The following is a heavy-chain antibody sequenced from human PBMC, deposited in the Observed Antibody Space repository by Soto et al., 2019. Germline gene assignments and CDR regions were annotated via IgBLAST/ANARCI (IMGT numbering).Heavy chain of an antibody. CDR2: ISGSGCST. CDR3: ALSSWYLDY. J-gene: IGHJ4*02. Sequence: EVQLLESGGGLVQPGGSLRLSCAASGFTFSSYAMSWVRQAPGKGLAWGAAISGSGCSTYYADSVKGRFTISRDNSKNTLYLHMNSLRAEDTAVYYCALSSWYLDYWGQGTLVTVSS. D-gene: IGHD6-13*01. CDR1: GFTFSSYA. V-gene: IGHV3-23*01.